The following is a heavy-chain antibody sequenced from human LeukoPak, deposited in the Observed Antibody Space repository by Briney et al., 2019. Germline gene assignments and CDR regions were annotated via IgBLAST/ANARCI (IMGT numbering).Heavy chain of an antibody. D-gene: IGHD6-6*01. CDR2: INPNSGGT. CDR1: GYTSTGYY. CDR3: AREEAYSSSSGVDY. Sequence: GASVKVSCKASGYTSTGYYMHWVRQAPGQGLEWMGWINPNSGGTNYAQKFQGRVTMTRDTSISTAYMELSRLRSDDTAVYYCAREEAYSSSSGVDYWGQGTLVTVSS. V-gene: IGHV1-2*02. J-gene: IGHJ4*02.